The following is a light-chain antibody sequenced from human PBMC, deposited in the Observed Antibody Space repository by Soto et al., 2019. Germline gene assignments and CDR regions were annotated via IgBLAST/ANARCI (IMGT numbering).Light chain of an antibody. CDR2: DVS. J-gene: IGLJ1*01. CDR3: CSYAGRYTYA. CDR1: SSDVGGYNY. Sequence: QSVLTQPRSVSGSPGQSVTISCTGASSDVGGYNYVSWYQQHPGKAPKLMVYDVSKRPSGVPDRFSGSKSGNTASLTISGLQTEDEADYYCCSYAGRYTYAFGNGTKVTVL. V-gene: IGLV2-11*01.